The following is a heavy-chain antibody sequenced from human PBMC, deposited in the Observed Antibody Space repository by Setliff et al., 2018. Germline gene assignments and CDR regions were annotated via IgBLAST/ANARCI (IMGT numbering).Heavy chain of an antibody. CDR2: IYYSGST. J-gene: IGHJ4*02. V-gene: IGHV4-39*01. CDR1: GGSISSSSYY. Sequence: SETLSLTCTVSGGSISSSSYYWGWIRQPPGKGLEWIGSIYYSGSTYYNPSLKSRVTISVDTSKNQLSLKLTSVTAADTAVYYCARTPRTVVVEEDYWGQGILVTVSS. CDR3: ARTPRTVVVEEDY. D-gene: IGHD2-15*01.